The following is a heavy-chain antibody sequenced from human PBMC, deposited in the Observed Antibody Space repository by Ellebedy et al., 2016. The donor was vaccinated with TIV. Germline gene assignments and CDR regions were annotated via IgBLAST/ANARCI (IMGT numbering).Heavy chain of an antibody. J-gene: IGHJ6*04. V-gene: IGHV3-33*01. CDR1: GFTFSGYG. CDR3: GRALEYQVLYNYYIDV. CDR2: IWYDGNNK. D-gene: IGHD2-2*01. Sequence: GGSLRLSXAASGFTFSGYGMHWVRQPPGKGLEWVGIIWYDGNNKYYADSVKGRFTITRDNSKDMLYLQMDRVTAEDTAIYYCGRALEYQVLYNYYIDVWGNGTTVTVSA.